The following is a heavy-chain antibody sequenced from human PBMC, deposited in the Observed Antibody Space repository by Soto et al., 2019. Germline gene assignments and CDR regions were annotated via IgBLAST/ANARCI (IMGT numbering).Heavy chain of an antibody. V-gene: IGHV3-11*06. Sequence: PGGSLRLSCAASGFTFSDYYMSWIRQAPGKGLEWVSYISSSSSYTNYADSVKGRFTISRDNAKNSLYLQMNSLRAEDTAVYYCARDRLNYYDSSGYWFDPWGQGTLVTVPQ. CDR3: ARDRLNYYDSSGYWFDP. D-gene: IGHD3-22*01. CDR1: GFTFSDYY. CDR2: ISSSSSYT. J-gene: IGHJ5*02.